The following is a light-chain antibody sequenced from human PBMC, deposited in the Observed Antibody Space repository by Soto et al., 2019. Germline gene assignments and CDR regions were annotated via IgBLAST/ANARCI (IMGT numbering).Light chain of an antibody. J-gene: IGKJ1*01. CDR3: QQYTGT. Sequence: DVQMNQSPSTLSAAVGDRVTITCRASESISTWLAWYQQKPGRAPKLLIYDASNLESGVPSRFSGSSSGTEFILTIDSVQPDDFATYYCQQYTGTFGQGTKVDIK. V-gene: IGKV1-5*01. CDR1: ESISTW. CDR2: DAS.